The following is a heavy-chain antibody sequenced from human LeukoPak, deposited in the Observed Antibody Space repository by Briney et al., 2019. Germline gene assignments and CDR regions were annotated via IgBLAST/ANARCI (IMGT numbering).Heavy chain of an antibody. CDR3: ATHGDSSGYYSDS. CDR2: ISGNSQYI. V-gene: IGHV3-21*01. CDR1: GFPISVFS. Sequence: GGSLRLSCATSGFPISVFSMNWVRQAPGKGLEWVSSISGNSQYIVYADSLRGRFTISRDNAESSLYLQINSLRAEDTAVYYCATHGDSSGYYSDSWGQGTLVTVSS. J-gene: IGHJ4*02. D-gene: IGHD3-22*01.